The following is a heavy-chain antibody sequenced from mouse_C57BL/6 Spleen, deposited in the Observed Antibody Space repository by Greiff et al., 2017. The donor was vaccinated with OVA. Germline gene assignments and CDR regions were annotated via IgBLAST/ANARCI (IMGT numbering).Heavy chain of an antibody. V-gene: IGHV1-69*01. CDR1: GYTFTSYW. J-gene: IGHJ1*03. Sequence: QVQLQQSGAELVMPGASVKLSCKASGYTFTSYWMHWVKQRPGQGLEWIGEIDPSDSYTNYNQKFKGKSTLTVDKSSSTAYMQLSSLTSEDSAVYYCARRPITTGYFDVWGTGTTVTVSS. D-gene: IGHD1-1*01. CDR2: IDPSDSYT. CDR3: ARRPITTGYFDV.